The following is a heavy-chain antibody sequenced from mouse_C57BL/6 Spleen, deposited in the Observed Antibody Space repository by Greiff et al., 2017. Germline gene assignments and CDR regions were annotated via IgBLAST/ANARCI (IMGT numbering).Heavy chain of an antibody. CDR3: AGGVSAGYYAMDY. CDR2: IGPGNGNT. V-gene: IGHV14-3*01. Sequence: VQLQQSVAELVRPGASVKLSCTASGFTFKNTYMPWVKQRPEQGLEWIGRIGPGNGNTNYPQKFQGKATLTADTSSNTAYLQLSSLTSEDTAVYYWAGGVSAGYYAMDYWGQGTSVTVSS. J-gene: IGHJ4*01. D-gene: IGHD3-1*01. CDR1: GFTFKNTY.